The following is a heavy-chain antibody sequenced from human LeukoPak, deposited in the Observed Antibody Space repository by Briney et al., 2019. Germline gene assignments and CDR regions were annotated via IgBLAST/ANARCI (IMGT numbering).Heavy chain of an antibody. CDR2: IYYSGST. D-gene: IGHD3-10*01. V-gene: IGHV4-59*01. CDR1: LGSLSSYY. Sequence: SETLSLTCTDSLGSLSSYYWSWIRQPPGTGLEWIGYIYYSGSTNYNPSLKSRVTISVDTSKNQYSLKLSSVPAADTAVYHYARERLTMVRGVIGYYYYGMDVWGEGTTVTVSS. J-gene: IGHJ6*01. CDR3: ARERLTMVRGVIGYYYYGMDV.